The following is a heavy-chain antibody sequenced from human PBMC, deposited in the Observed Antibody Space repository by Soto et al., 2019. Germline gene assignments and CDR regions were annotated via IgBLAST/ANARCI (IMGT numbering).Heavy chain of an antibody. CDR2: IWYDGTNK. Sequence: PGGSLRLSCVASGFTFSSYSVNWVRQAPGKGLEWVAVIWYDGTNKYYADSVRGRFTISRDNSKNTLYLQMNSLRAEDTGLYYCARGDRVYSNLEGDYYYYSGMDVWGQGTTVTVSS. CDR1: GFTFSSYS. D-gene: IGHD4-4*01. V-gene: IGHV3-33*08. J-gene: IGHJ6*02. CDR3: ARGDRVYSNLEGDYYYYSGMDV.